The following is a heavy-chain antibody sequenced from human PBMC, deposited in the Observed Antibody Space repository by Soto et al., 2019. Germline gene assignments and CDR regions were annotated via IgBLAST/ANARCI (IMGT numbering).Heavy chain of an antibody. J-gene: IGHJ5*02. CDR1: GYTFTSYG. D-gene: IGHD6-13*01. CDR3: ARVGNRQQLVLSWFDP. Sequence: ASVKVSCKASGYTFTSYGISWVRQAPGQGLEWMGWISAYNGNTNYAQKLQGRVTMTTDTSTSTAYMELRSLRSDDTAVYYCARVGNRQQLVLSWFDPWGQGTLVTVSS. CDR2: ISAYNGNT. V-gene: IGHV1-18*01.